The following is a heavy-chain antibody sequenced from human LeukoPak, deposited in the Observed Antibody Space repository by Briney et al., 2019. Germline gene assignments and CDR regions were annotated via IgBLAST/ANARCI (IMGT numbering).Heavy chain of an antibody. Sequence: ETSETLSLTCSVSGDSIIGYYWGWIRQPPGKGLEWIGNIYYTGNTYYNSSLKSRVTMSVDTSKNQFSLKLSSVTAADTAVYYCARYSSSWESFDYWGQGTLVTVSS. J-gene: IGHJ4*02. CDR3: ARYSSSWESFDY. D-gene: IGHD6-13*01. CDR1: GDSIIGYY. V-gene: IGHV4-39*07. CDR2: IYYTGNT.